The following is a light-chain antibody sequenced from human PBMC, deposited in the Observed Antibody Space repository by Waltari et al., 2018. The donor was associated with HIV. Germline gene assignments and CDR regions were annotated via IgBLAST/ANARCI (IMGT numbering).Light chain of an antibody. CDR3: SSYTSSSTYV. CDR1: SSHVGGYIY. J-gene: IGLJ1*01. CDR2: DVS. Sequence: QSALTPPASVSGSPGPSITISCTGTSSHVGGYIYVSWYQQHPGKAPKLMIYDVSNRPSGVSNRFSGSKSGNTASLTISGLQAEDEADYYCSSYTSSSTYVFGTGTKVTVL. V-gene: IGLV2-14*03.